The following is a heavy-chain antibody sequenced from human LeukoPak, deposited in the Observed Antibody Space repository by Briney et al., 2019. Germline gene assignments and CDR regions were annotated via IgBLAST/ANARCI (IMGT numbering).Heavy chain of an antibody. D-gene: IGHD5-24*01. J-gene: IGHJ3*02. CDR1: GFTFSSYS. V-gene: IGHV3-48*04. Sequence: GSLRLSCAASGFTFSSYSMNWVRQAPGKGLEWVSYISSSSSTIYYADSVKGRFTISRDNAKNSLYLQMNSLRAEDTAVYYCARDGGDGYNLYLRAFDIWGQGTMVTVSS. CDR2: ISSSSSTI. CDR3: ARDGGDGYNLYLRAFDI.